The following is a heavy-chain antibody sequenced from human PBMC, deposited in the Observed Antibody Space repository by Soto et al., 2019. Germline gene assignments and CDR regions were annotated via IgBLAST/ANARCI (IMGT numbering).Heavy chain of an antibody. CDR2: ISSSSSYT. CDR1: GFTFSDYY. Sequence: VQLVESGGGLVQPGGSLRLSCVASGFTFSDYYMSWIRQAPGKGLEWVSYISSSSSYTNYADSVKGRFTISRDNAKNSLYLQMNSLRAEDTAVYYCARDSHHYYDSSGYPRDGMDVWGQGTTVTVSS. D-gene: IGHD3-22*01. J-gene: IGHJ6*02. CDR3: ARDSHHYYDSSGYPRDGMDV. V-gene: IGHV3-11*06.